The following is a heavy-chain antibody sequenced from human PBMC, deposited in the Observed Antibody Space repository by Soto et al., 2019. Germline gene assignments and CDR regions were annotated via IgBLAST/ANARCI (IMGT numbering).Heavy chain of an antibody. CDR2: ISDKGDTI. V-gene: IGHV3-11*01. J-gene: IGHJ6*03. CDR3: AGSEPAPNVDYDMDV. D-gene: IGHD2-2*01. Sequence: QVQLVESGGGLVKPGGSLRLSCTASGFAFSDSFMSWIRQAPGKGLEWVSYISDKGDTIYYANSVKGRSTISRDNAKNSLYLQMSSLRADDTAVYFCAGSEPAPNVDYDMDVWGKGTTVTVSS. CDR1: GFAFSDSF.